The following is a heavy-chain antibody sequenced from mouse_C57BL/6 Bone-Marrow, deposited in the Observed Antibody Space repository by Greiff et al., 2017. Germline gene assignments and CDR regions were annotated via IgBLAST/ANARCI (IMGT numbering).Heavy chain of an antibody. CDR3: TGPYYYGSSPYYAMDD. J-gene: IGHJ4*01. CDR1: GYTFTDYE. V-gene: IGHV1-15*01. D-gene: IGHD1-1*01. CDR2: IDPETGGT. Sequence: VQLQQSGAELVRPGASVTLSCKASGYTFTDYEMHWVKQTPVHGLEWIGAIDPETGGTAYNQKFTGKAILTADTSSSTAYMELRSLTSEDSAVYYCTGPYYYGSSPYYAMDDWGQGTSVTVSS.